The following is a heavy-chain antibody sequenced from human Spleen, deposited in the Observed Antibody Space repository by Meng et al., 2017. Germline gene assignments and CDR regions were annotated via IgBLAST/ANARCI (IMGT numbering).Heavy chain of an antibody. CDR2: INAVFRTT. CDR1: GGIFSNYV. J-gene: IGHJ4*02. V-gene: IGHV1-69*05. D-gene: IGHD2-2*01. Sequence: SVKVSCKALGGIFSNYVIGWVRQAPGQGLEWMGGINAVFRTTNYAQKFQGRVTITTDESTSTVYMELTRLTSEDTAVYFCARKAGNCISTTCYSLDYWGQGTLVNVSS. CDR3: ARKAGNCISTTCYSLDY.